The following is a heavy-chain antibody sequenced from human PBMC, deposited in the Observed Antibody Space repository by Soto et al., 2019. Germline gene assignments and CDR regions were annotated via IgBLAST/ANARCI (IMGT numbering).Heavy chain of an antibody. D-gene: IGHD3-9*01. CDR2: IYYSGSP. Sequence: SETLSLTCTVSGGSISSSSYYWGWIRQPPGKGLAWIGSIYYSGSPYYNPSLKSRVTISVDTSKNQFSLKLSSVTAADTAVYYCATRTGSILTGYGMDVWCQGTTVTVSS. J-gene: IGHJ6*02. CDR3: ATRTGSILTGYGMDV. V-gene: IGHV4-39*01. CDR1: GGSISSSSYY.